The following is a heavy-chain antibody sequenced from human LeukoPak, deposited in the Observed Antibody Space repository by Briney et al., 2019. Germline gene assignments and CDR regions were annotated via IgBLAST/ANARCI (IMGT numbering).Heavy chain of an antibody. V-gene: IGHV3-64D*06. D-gene: IGHD6-13*01. CDR2: ISSNGGST. Sequence: GGSLRLSCPASGFTFSNYAMHWVRQAPGKGLEYVSAISSNGGSTYYADSVKGRFSISRDNSKNTLYLQMSSLRPEDTAVYYCVKYSSTWLSPGDYWGQGTRVSVSS. CDR1: GFTFSNYA. J-gene: IGHJ4*02. CDR3: VKYSSTWLSPGDY.